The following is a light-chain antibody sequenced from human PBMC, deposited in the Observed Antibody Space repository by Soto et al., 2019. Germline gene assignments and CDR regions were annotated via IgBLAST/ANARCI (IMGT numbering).Light chain of an antibody. V-gene: IGLV2-11*01. CDR1: SSDVGGYHY. Sequence: QSALTQPRSVSGSPGQSVTLSCTGTSSDVGGYHYVSWYQHHPGKAPKIIIYDVNKRPSGVPDRFSGSKSGNTASLTISGLRTEDEADYYCCSYAGSYTLVFGGGHKVAVL. J-gene: IGLJ2*01. CDR3: CSYAGSYTLV. CDR2: DVN.